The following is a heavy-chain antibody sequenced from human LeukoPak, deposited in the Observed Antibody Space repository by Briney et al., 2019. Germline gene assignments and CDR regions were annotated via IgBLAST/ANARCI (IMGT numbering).Heavy chain of an antibody. Sequence: GGSLRLSCAASGFTFSSYEMNWVRQAPGKGLEWVSYISSSGSTIYYADSVKGRFTISRDNAKNSLYLQMNSLRAEDTAVYYCAGHYYGSGLNWFDPWGQGTLVTVSS. V-gene: IGHV3-48*03. CDR2: ISSSGSTI. CDR3: AGHYYGSGLNWFDP. J-gene: IGHJ5*02. D-gene: IGHD3-10*01. CDR1: GFTFSSYE.